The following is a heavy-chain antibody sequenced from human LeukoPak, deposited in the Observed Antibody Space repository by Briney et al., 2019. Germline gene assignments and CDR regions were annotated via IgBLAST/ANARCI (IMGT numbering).Heavy chain of an antibody. CDR2: VIPIFGTA. D-gene: IGHD3-10*01. CDR1: GGTFSSYA. Sequence: SVKVSCKASGGTFSSYAISWVRQAPGQGLEWMGGVIPIFGTANYAQKFQGRVTITVDESTSTAYMELSSLRSEDTAVYYCARDSGAAHGMDVWGKGTTVTVSS. J-gene: IGHJ6*04. V-gene: IGHV1-69*13. CDR3: ARDSGAAHGMDV.